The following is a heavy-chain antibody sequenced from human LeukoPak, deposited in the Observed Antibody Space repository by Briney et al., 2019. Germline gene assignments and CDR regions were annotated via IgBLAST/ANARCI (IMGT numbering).Heavy chain of an antibody. CDR2: ISGSGGST. D-gene: IGHD3-9*01. Sequence: GGSLRLSGAASGFTFSSYAMSWVRQAPGKGLEWVSAISGSGGSTYYADSVKGRFTISRDNSKNTLYLQMNSLIAEDTAVYYCAKDLSPYYDILTGSDYWGQGTLVTVSS. J-gene: IGHJ4*02. CDR3: AKDLSPYYDILTGSDY. CDR1: GFTFSSYA. V-gene: IGHV3-23*01.